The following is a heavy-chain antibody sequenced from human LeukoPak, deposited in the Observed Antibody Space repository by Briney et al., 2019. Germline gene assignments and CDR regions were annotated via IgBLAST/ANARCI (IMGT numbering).Heavy chain of an antibody. CDR1: GFTFSSYS. Sequence: GGSLRLSCAASGFTFSSYSMNWVRQAPGKGLEWVSSISSSGGYIYYADSVKGRFTFSRDNAKNSLYLQMNSLRAEDTAVYYCARRAGAYSHPYDYWGQGTLVTVSS. CDR3: ARRAGAYSHPYDY. J-gene: IGHJ4*02. V-gene: IGHV3-21*01. CDR2: ISSSGGYI. D-gene: IGHD4/OR15-4a*01.